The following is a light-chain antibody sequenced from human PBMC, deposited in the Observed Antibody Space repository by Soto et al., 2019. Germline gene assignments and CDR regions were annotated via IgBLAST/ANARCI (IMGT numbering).Light chain of an antibody. CDR2: STN. J-gene: IGLJ2*01. V-gene: IGLV1-47*02. Sequence: QSVLTQPPSASGTPGQRVTISCSGSRSNIGTNYVYWYQHLPGKAPKLLIYSTNRRLSGVPDRFTGSKSGTSASLAISGLRSEDEADYYCAAWDDSRSGPVFGGGTKLTVL. CDR1: RSNIGTNY. CDR3: AAWDDSRSGPV.